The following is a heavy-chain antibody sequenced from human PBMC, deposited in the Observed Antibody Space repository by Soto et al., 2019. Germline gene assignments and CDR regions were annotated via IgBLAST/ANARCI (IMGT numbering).Heavy chain of an antibody. D-gene: IGHD3-3*01. CDR2: IYYSGST. CDR1: GGSISSSSYY. V-gene: IGHV4-39*01. Sequence: QLQLQESGPGLVKPSETLSLTCTVSGGSISSSSYYWGWIRQPPGKGLEWIGSIYYSGSTYYNPSLKSLVTISVDTSNNQCSLKLSSVTAADTAVYYCARQVPYTIFGGVITPFDYRGQGTLVTVSS. J-gene: IGHJ4*02. CDR3: ARQVPYTIFGGVITPFDY.